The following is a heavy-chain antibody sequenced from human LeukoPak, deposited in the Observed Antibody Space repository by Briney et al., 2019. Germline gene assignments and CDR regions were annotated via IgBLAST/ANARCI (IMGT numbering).Heavy chain of an antibody. CDR1: GCTFTRYV. D-gene: IGHD2-15*01. J-gene: IGHJ5*02. CDR3: WGDGRVAAPAVCWFDP. CDR2: ISAYNGNT. V-gene: IGHV1-18*01. Sequence: ASVKVSCQASGCTFTRYVISWVRQAAGRGVEGMGWISAYNGNTKYAHKLQDRVNMTTDTSTSTAYMDVRSLRSDGTAWYLCWGDGRVAAPAVCWFDPWGQGTLVTVSS.